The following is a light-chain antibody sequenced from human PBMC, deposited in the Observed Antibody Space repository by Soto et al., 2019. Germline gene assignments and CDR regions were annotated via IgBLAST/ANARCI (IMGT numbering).Light chain of an antibody. V-gene: IGKV3-20*01. CDR3: QQYGSSPWT. J-gene: IGKJ1*01. Sequence: ILLTQSPCTLSLSPGERATLSCRASQSVSSSYLAWYQQKPGQAPRLLMYGTSSRATGIPERFSGSGSGTDFTLTISRLEPEDFAVYYCQQYGSSPWTFGQGTKVDIK. CDR1: QSVSSSY. CDR2: GTS.